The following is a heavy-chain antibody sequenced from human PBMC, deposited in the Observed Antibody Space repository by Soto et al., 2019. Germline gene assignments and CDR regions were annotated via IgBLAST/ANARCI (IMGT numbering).Heavy chain of an antibody. D-gene: IGHD2-8*01. J-gene: IGHJ3*02. CDR3: ARHTHDIVLMVYATLDDAFDI. Sequence: QLQLQESGPGLVKPSETLSLTCTVSGGSISSSSYYWGWIRQPPGKGLEWIGSIYYSGSTYYNPSLKSRVTISVDTSKNQFSLKLSSVTAADTAVYYCARHTHDIVLMVYATLDDAFDIWGQGTMVTVSS. CDR1: GGSISSSSYY. CDR2: IYYSGST. V-gene: IGHV4-39*01.